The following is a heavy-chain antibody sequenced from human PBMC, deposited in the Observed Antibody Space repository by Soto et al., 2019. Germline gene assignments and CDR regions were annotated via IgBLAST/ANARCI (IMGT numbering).Heavy chain of an antibody. Sequence: GGSLRLSCAASGFTFSSYGMHWVRQAPGKGLEWVAVISYDGSNKYYADSVKGRFTISRDNSKNTLYLQMNSLRAEDTAVYYCAKDSQWLVPLEDYYYYYXMDVWGQGTTVTVSS. J-gene: IGHJ6*02. D-gene: IGHD6-19*01. V-gene: IGHV3-30*18. CDR1: GFTFSSYG. CDR2: ISYDGSNK. CDR3: AKDSQWLVPLEDYYYYYXMDV.